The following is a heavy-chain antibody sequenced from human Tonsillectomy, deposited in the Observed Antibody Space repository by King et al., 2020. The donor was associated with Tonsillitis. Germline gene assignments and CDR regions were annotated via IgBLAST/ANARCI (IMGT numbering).Heavy chain of an antibody. Sequence: VQLVESGGGVVQPGGSLILSCAASGFTFSAYVMHWVRQAPGKGLEWVAFIPFDGSTKYYADSVKGRFTISRDDSKNPLYLLMHSLSADDTAVYYCAKDSRQWSLDYWGQGTLVTVSS. J-gene: IGHJ4*02. V-gene: IGHV3-30*02. CDR1: GFTFSAYV. D-gene: IGHD4/OR15-4a*01. CDR3: AKDSRQWSLDY. CDR2: IPFDGSTK.